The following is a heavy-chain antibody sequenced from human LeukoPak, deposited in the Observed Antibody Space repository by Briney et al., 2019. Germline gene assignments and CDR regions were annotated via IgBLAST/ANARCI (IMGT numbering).Heavy chain of an antibody. CDR2: IYYSGST. J-gene: IGHJ5*02. V-gene: IGHV4-59*08. Sequence: SETLSLTCTVSGGSISSYYWSWIRQPPGKGLEWIGYIYYSGSTNYNPSLKSRVTISVDTSKNQFSLKLSSVTAADTAVYYCARHGCSGGSCYPRWFDPWGQGTLVTVSS. CDR1: GGSISSYY. D-gene: IGHD2-15*01. CDR3: ARHGCSGGSCYPRWFDP.